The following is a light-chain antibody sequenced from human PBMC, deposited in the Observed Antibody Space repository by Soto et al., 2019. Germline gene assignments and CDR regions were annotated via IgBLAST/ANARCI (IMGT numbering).Light chain of an antibody. CDR2: ATS. J-gene: IGKJ4*01. V-gene: IGKV1-39*01. CDR1: QNIDNY. CDR3: KESYTSPAVS. Sequence: DIQMTQSPSSLSASLGDRVTITCRASQNIDNYLNWYQLKPGKAPKLLIYATSTLQSGVPSRFSGSGSGTEVTLTISSLQAEEFATYFCKESYTSPAVSFGGGTKVEIK.